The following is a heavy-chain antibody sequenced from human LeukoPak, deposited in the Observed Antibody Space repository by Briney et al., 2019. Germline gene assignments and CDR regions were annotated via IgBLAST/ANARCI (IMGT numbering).Heavy chain of an antibody. CDR2: IIPIFGTA. CDR1: GGTFSSYA. J-gene: IGHJ4*02. Sequence: ASVKVSCKASGGTFSSYAISWVRQAPGQGLEWMGGIIPIFGTANYAQKFQGRVTITADESTSAAYMELRSLRSEDTAVYYCARDQSDYYDSSGYYDYWGQGTLVTVSS. D-gene: IGHD3-22*01. V-gene: IGHV1-69*13. CDR3: ARDQSDYYDSSGYYDY.